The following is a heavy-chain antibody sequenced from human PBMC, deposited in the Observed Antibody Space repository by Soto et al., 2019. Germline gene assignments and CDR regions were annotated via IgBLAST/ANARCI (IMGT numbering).Heavy chain of an antibody. D-gene: IGHD3-10*01. Sequence: SETLSLPCGVYGGSFSGYYCSWMRQPPGKELEWIGEINHSGSTNYNPSLKSRVTISVDTSKNQFSLKLSSVTAADTAVYYCAREVRGVIITNYYYGMDVWGQGTTVTVSS. CDR1: GGSFSGYY. CDR3: AREVRGVIITNYYYGMDV. J-gene: IGHJ6*02. CDR2: INHSGST. V-gene: IGHV4-34*01.